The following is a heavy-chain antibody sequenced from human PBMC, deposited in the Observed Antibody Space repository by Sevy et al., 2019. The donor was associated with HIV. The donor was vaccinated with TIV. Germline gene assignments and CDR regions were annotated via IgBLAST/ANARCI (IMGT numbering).Heavy chain of an antibody. J-gene: IGHJ5*01. CDR3: ARYLRGDFAGGFDS. V-gene: IGHV4-39*01. D-gene: IGHD4-17*01. CDR2: IDYSGST. CDR1: GASISSSSYY. Sequence: SETLSLTCSVSGASISSSSYYWGWIRQPPGKGLEWIGSIDYSGSTYYTPALKSRGTISGDASKNQFSLKLRSVTAADTAFYYCARYLRGDFAGGFDSWGQGALVTVS.